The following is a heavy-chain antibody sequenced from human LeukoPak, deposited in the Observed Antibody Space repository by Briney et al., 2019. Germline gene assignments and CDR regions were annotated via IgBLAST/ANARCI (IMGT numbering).Heavy chain of an antibody. J-gene: IGHJ4*02. V-gene: IGHV3-11*01. CDR2: ISSSGTTT. Sequence: GGSLRLSCAASGFTFSDYYMSWIRQAPGKGLEWVSYISSSGTTTYYADSVQGRFTISRDNAKMSLYLQMNSLRAEDTAVYYCATLVYGDGFDSWGQGTLVTVSS. CDR1: GFTFSDYY. CDR3: ATLVYGDGFDS. D-gene: IGHD4-17*01.